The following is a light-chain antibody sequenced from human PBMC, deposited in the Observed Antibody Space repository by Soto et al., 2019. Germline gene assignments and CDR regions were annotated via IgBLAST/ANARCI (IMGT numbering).Light chain of an antibody. J-gene: IGKJ2*01. CDR2: GAS. CDR1: QSVSRT. V-gene: IGKV3-15*01. Sequence: EIVMTQAPATLSVSPGERDTLSCTASQSVSRTLAWYQQKPGPAPRLFIYGASTRATGIPARFSGSGSGTEFTLTISSLQSEDFAVYYCQQYNSWPPRYTFGQGTKLEIK. CDR3: QQYNSWPPRYT.